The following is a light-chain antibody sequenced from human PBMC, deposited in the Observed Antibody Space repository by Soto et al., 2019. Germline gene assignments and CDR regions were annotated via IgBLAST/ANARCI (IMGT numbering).Light chain of an antibody. J-gene: IGKJ1*01. V-gene: IGKV3-20*01. CDR3: QQYSSSLGT. CDR1: QRASSSY. CDR2: GAS. Sequence: EVVLTQSTGTRSFSPVERATPSGSASQRASSSYLAWYQQKPGQAPRLLIYGASSMTTGIPDRFSGSGFGTEFTLTIISPEPEACAEYYCQQYSSSLGTFSTGT.